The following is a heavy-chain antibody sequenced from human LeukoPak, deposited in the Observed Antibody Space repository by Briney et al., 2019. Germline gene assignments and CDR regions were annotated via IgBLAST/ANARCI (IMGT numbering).Heavy chain of an antibody. CDR2: ISSSSSYI. Sequence: PGGSLRLSCAASGFTFSSYSMNWVRQAPGKGLEWVSSISSSSSYIYYADSVKGRFTISRDSAKNSLYLQMNSLRAEDTAVYYCARLVREPTETVDYWGQGTLVTVSS. J-gene: IGHJ4*02. CDR1: GFTFSSYS. D-gene: IGHD3-10*01. V-gene: IGHV3-21*01. CDR3: ARLVREPTETVDY.